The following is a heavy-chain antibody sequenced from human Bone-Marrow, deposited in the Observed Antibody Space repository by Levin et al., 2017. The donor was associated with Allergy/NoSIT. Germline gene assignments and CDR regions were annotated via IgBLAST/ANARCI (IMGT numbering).Heavy chain of an antibody. D-gene: IGHD3-16*02. Sequence: KTGGSLRLSCAVSGGSLDGHYWTWIRQSPGKGLEWIGEISHHGSPTYNPSLKSRLTISVDKSRHQFSLRLTAVTAADTAVYYCARGAGIVLGDLSVEDYYFDYWGQGAQVTVSS. CDR2: ISHHGSP. J-gene: IGHJ4*01. CDR1: GGSLDGHY. CDR3: ARGAGIVLGDLSVEDYYFDY. V-gene: IGHV4-34*01.